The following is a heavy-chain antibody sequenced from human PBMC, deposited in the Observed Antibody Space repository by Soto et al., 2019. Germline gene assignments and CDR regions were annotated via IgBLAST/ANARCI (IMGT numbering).Heavy chain of an antibody. CDR3: ARNVIALPNYFDP. Sequence: SETLSLTCTVSGGYIDSGDYYWSWIRQPPGKGLEWIGYVYYSGTTNYNPFLKSRVTLSLDKSKNQFSLKMNSVTAADTAVYHCARNVIALPNYFDPWGQGTWDTVSP. D-gene: IGHD2-21*01. V-gene: IGHV4-61*08. CDR2: VYYSGTT. J-gene: IGHJ5*02. CDR1: GGYIDSGDYY.